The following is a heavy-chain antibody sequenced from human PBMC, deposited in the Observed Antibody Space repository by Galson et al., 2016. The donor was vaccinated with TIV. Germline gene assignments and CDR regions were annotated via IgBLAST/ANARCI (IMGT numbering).Heavy chain of an antibody. V-gene: IGHV3-30*02. CDR1: GFPFSSFG. D-gene: IGHD2-15*01. CDR2: IRYDGSRT. J-gene: IGHJ6*02. CDR3: ATGVVAHSYYFYGMNV. Sequence: SLRLSCAASGFPFSSFGMHWVRQSPGKGPEWVALIRYDGSRTHYADSVKGRFTISRDDSKNTLYLQMNGLRRDDSAVYSCATGVVAHSYYFYGMNVWGQGTTVIVSS.